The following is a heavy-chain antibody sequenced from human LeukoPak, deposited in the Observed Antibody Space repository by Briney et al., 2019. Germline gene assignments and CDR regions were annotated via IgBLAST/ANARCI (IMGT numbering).Heavy chain of an antibody. CDR2: ISSSSSYI. CDR3: ARDGYSYGFNWFDP. J-gene: IGHJ5*02. D-gene: IGHD5-18*01. V-gene: IGHV3-21*01. CDR1: GFTFSSYS. Sequence: GGSLRLSCAASGFTFSSYSMNWVRQAPGKGLEWVSSISSSSSYIYYTDSVKGRFTISRDNAKNSLYLQMNSLRAEDTAVYYCARDGYSYGFNWFDPWGQGTLVTVSS.